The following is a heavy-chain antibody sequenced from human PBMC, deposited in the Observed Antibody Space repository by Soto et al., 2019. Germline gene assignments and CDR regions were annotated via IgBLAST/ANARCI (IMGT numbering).Heavy chain of an antibody. J-gene: IGHJ6*03. D-gene: IGHD3-3*01. CDR2: ISGSGGST. CDR1: GFTFSSYA. V-gene: IGHV3-23*01. Sequence: GSLRLSCAASGFTFSSYAMSWVRQAPGKGLEWVSAISGSGGSTYYADSVKGRFTISRDNSKNTLYLQMNSLRAEDTAVYYCAKVLEWLFYYYYMDVWGKGTTVTVSS. CDR3: AKVLEWLFYYYYMDV.